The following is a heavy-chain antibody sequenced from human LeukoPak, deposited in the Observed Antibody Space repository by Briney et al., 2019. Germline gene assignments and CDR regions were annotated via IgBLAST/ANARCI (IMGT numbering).Heavy chain of an antibody. Sequence: PSETLSLTCTVSGGSISSGGYYWSWIRQPPGKGLEWIGYIYHSGSTYYNPSLKSRVTISVDRSKNQFSLKLSSVTAADTAVYYCAGSSERDYFDYWGQGTLVTVSS. V-gene: IGHV4-30-2*01. D-gene: IGHD6-19*01. CDR2: IYHSGST. J-gene: IGHJ4*02. CDR1: GGSISSGGYY. CDR3: AGSSERDYFDY.